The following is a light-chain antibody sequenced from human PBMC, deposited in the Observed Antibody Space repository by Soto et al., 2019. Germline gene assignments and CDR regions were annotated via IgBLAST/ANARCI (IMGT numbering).Light chain of an antibody. CDR2: GAS. Sequence: EIVMTQSPATLSVSPWERATLSCRASQSVSSNYLAWYQQKPGQAPRLLIYGASSRATGIPDRFSGSGSGTDFTLTISRLEPEDFAVYYCQQYGSSPPITFGQGTRLEIK. CDR3: QQYGSSPPIT. V-gene: IGKV3-20*01. J-gene: IGKJ5*01. CDR1: QSVSSNY.